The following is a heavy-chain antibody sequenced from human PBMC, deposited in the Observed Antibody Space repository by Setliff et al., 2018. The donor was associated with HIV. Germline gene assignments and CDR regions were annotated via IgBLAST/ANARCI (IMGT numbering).Heavy chain of an antibody. CDR2: IYYSGST. V-gene: IGHV4-59*01. CDR3: ARAGDGSPFYYMDG. J-gene: IGHJ6*03. CDR1: GGSISNYF. D-gene: IGHD1-26*01. Sequence: SETLSLTCTVSGGSISNYFWSWIRQPPGKGLQWIGYIYYSGSTNYNPSLKSRVTISVDTSKNQYSLKLVSVHAADTAVYYCARAGDGSPFYYMDGWDKGTLVTVSS.